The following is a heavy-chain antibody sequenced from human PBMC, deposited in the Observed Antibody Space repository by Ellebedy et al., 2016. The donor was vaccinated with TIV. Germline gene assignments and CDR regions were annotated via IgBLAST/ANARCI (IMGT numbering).Heavy chain of an antibody. D-gene: IGHD4-17*01. CDR3: RYGHYSNV. V-gene: IGHV3-23*01. CDR2: ISGGCDSR. Sequence: GGSLRLXXASSGFPFSDFFMSWVRRAPGKGLEWVSIISGGCDSRYFADSVKGRFTISRDNSKNTLYLQMNSLRVDDTAVYYCRYGHYSNVWGQGTLVTVS. J-gene: IGHJ4*02. CDR1: GFPFSDFF.